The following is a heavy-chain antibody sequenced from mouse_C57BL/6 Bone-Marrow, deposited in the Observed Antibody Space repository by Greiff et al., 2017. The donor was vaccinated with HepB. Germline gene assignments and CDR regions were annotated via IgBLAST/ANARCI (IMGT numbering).Heavy chain of an antibody. CDR2: IDPENGDT. J-gene: IGHJ4*01. CDR1: GFTIKDDY. D-gene: IGHD2-2*01. Sequence: VQLQQSGAELVRPGASVKLSCTASGFTIKDDYMHWVKQRPEKGLEWIGWIDPENGDTEYASKFQGKATITADTASNTAYLQLSSLTSEDTAVDYCTTWGLRRNYAMDDWGQGTSVTVSS. CDR3: TTWGLRRNYAMDD. V-gene: IGHV14-4*01.